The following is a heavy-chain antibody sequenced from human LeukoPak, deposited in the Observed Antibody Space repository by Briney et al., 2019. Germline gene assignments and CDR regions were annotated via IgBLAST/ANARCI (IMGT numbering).Heavy chain of an antibody. CDR3: ARDPYSSSSSLDY. J-gene: IGHJ4*02. Sequence: SETLSLTCAVYGGSFSGYYWSWIRQPPGKGLGWIGEINHSGSTNYNPSLKSRVTISVDTSKNQFSLKLSSVTAADTAVYYCARDPYSSSSSLDYWGQGTLVTVSS. V-gene: IGHV4-34*01. CDR1: GGSFSGYY. D-gene: IGHD6-6*01. CDR2: INHSGST.